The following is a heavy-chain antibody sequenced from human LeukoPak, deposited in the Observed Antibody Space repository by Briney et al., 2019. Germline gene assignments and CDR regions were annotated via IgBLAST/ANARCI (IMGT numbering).Heavy chain of an antibody. V-gene: IGHV1-24*01. J-gene: IGHJ5*02. CDR1: GYTLTELS. D-gene: IGHD6-6*01. CDR3: ATAPEGSSGYNWFDP. CDR2: FDPEDGET. Sequence: ASVKVSCKVSGYTLTELSMHWVRQAPGKGLEWMGGFDPEDGETIYAQKFQGRVTMTEDTSTDTAYMELSSLRSEDTAVYYCATAPEGSSGYNWFDPWGQGTLVTVSS.